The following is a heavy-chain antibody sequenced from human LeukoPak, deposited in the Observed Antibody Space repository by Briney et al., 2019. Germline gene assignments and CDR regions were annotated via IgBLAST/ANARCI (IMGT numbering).Heavy chain of an antibody. D-gene: IGHD1-26*01. CDR1: GGTFSSYA. Sequence: VKVSCKATGGTFSSYAIGWVRQAPGQVLEWMVRIIPILGIADYAQKFQGRVTISADKSKHTAHMELSSLRSEATGVYYCAREGRYSGSYRLSYYYGMAVWAQGTTVTVSS. V-gene: IGHV1-69*10. J-gene: IGHJ6*02. CDR3: AREGRYSGSYRLSYYYGMAV. CDR2: IIPILGIA.